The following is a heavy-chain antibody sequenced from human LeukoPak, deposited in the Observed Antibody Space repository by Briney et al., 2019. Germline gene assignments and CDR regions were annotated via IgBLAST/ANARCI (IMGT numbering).Heavy chain of an antibody. J-gene: IGHJ4*02. CDR2: ISGSGDAI. CDR3: ARTYGSGSLDY. Sequence: GGSLRLSCAASGFNFNNHNMNWVRQAPGKGLQWVSYISGSGDAIFYAESVQSRFTISRDNAKNSVYLQMNSLRAEDTAVYYCARTYGSGSLDYGGQGTLVTVSS. D-gene: IGHD2-15*01. V-gene: IGHV3-48*01. CDR1: GFNFNNHN.